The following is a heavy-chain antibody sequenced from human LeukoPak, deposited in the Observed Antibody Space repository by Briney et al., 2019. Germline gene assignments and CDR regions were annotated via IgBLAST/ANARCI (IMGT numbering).Heavy chain of an antibody. V-gene: IGHV1-18*01. D-gene: IGHD1-26*01. CDR2: IIAYNGNT. Sequence: GASVKVSCKASGYTFTSYVISWVRQTPGQGLEWMGWIIAYNGNTNYAQKLQGRVTMTTDTSTSTAYMEVRSLRSDDAAVYYCARDYRGRWEPTEFDYWGQGTLVSVSS. CDR3: ARDYRGRWEPTEFDY. J-gene: IGHJ4*02. CDR1: GYTFTSYV.